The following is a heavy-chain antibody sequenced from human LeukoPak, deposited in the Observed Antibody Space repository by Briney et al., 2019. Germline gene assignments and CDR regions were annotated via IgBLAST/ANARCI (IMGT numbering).Heavy chain of an antibody. D-gene: IGHD4-11*01. CDR2: IWNDGSNT. CDR3: AKDAQRGFDYSNSLEY. J-gene: IGHJ4*02. Sequence: PGGSLRLSCAASGFTFSHYGMHWVRQAPGGGLEWVAVIWNDGSNTYYADSVKGRFTISRDNSQNTVDLHMNSLRAEDTAVYYCAKDAQRGFDYSNSLEYWGQGTLVTVSS. V-gene: IGHV3-33*06. CDR1: GFTFSHYG.